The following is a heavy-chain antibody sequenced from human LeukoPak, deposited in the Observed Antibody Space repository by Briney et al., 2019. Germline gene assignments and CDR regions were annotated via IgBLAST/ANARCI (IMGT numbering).Heavy chain of an antibody. CDR1: GGSISPYY. Sequence: SETLSLTCTVSGGSISPYYWSWIRQPPGKGLEWIGYVYYNGGTNYNPSLKSRVTISADTSKNQFSLKLRSVTAADTAVYYCARQGRYMAAALHPNFDYWGQGTLVTVSS. J-gene: IGHJ4*02. D-gene: IGHD6-13*01. CDR2: VYYNGGT. V-gene: IGHV4-59*08. CDR3: ARQGRYMAAALHPNFDY.